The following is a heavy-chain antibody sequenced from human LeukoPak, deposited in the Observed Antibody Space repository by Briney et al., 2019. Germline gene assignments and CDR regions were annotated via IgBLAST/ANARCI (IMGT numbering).Heavy chain of an antibody. CDR3: AKDRYSYAFEYSDS. CDR2: ISSNGDST. V-gene: IGHV3-23*01. Sequence: GGSLRLSCAASGFTFNNYAMTWVRQAPGKGLEWVTTISSNGDSTYYADSVKGRLTISRDNSKNTLSLQVSSLRTEDTAVYYCAKDRYSYAFEYSDSWGQGTLVTVSS. J-gene: IGHJ4*02. D-gene: IGHD5-18*01. CDR1: GFTFNNYA.